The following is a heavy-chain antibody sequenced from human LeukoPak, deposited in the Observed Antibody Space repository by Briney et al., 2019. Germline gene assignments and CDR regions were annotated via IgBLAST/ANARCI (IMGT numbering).Heavy chain of an antibody. CDR3: ARGGRYYYDSSGYSYYFDY. Sequence: GASVKVSCKASGYTFTGYYIHWVRQAPGQGLEWMGWMNPNSGNTGYAQKFQGRVTITRNTSISTAYTELSSLRSEDTAVYYCARGGRYYYDSSGYSYYFDYWGQGTLVTVSS. CDR1: GYTFTGYY. CDR2: MNPNSGNT. D-gene: IGHD3-22*01. V-gene: IGHV1-8*03. J-gene: IGHJ4*02.